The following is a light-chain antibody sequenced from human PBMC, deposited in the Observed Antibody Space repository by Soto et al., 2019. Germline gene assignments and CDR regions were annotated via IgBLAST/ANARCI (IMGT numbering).Light chain of an antibody. Sequence: PGDRATLSCRASQSVGSSYLAWYQQKPGQAPRLLIYGASSRATGIPDRFSGSGSGTDFTLTISRLEPEDVAVYYCQQYDSSPKWTFGQGTKVEIK. CDR2: GAS. CDR1: QSVGSSY. CDR3: QQYDSSPKWT. V-gene: IGKV3-20*01. J-gene: IGKJ1*01.